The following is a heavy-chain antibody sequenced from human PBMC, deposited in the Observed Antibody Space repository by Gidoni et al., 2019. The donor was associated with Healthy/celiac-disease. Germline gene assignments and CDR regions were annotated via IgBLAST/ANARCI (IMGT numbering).Heavy chain of an antibody. Sequence: EVQLLESGGGLVQPGGSLRLSCAASGFPFRSYAMSWVRQAPGKGLEWVSAISGSGGSTYYADSVKGRFTISRDNSKNTLYLQMNSLRAEDTAVYYCAKASIVVVPAAIYYWGQGTLVTVSS. CDR3: AKASIVVVPAAIYY. J-gene: IGHJ4*02. CDR2: ISGSGGST. CDR1: GFPFRSYA. V-gene: IGHV3-23*01. D-gene: IGHD2-2*02.